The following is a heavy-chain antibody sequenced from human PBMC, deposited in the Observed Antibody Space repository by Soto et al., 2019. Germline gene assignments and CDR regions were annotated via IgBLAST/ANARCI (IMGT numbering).Heavy chain of an antibody. CDR3: ARLTMVRGVSEYYYYYYMDV. V-gene: IGHV3-66*04. J-gene: IGHJ6*03. D-gene: IGHD3-10*01. CDR2: IYSGGST. CDR1: GFTVSSNY. Sequence: EVQLVESGGGLVQPGGSLRLSCAASGFTVSSNYMSWVRQAPGKGLEWVSVIYSGGSTYYADSVKGRFTISRDNSKNTLYLQMNSLRAEDTALYYCARLTMVRGVSEYYYYYYMDVWGKGTTVTVSS.